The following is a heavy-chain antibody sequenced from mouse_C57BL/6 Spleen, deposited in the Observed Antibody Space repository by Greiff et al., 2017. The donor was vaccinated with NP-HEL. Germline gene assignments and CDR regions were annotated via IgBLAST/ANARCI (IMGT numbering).Heavy chain of an antibody. CDR3: ARYYGSSPYFDY. D-gene: IGHD1-1*01. Sequence: QVQLQQSGPELVKPGASVKISCKASGYAFSSSWMNWVKQRPGKGLEWIGRIYPGDGDTNYNGKFKGKATLTADKSSSTAYMQLSSLTSEDSAVYFCARYYGSSPYFDYWGQGTTLTVSS. CDR1: GYAFSSSW. V-gene: IGHV1-82*01. J-gene: IGHJ2*01. CDR2: IYPGDGDT.